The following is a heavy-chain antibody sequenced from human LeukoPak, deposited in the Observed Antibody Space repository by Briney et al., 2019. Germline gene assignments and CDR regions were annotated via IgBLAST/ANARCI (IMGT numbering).Heavy chain of an antibody. CDR1: GFTFSSYG. D-gene: IGHD4-11*01. CDR3: AKGSNEDYRLFDY. CDR2: ISGSGGNP. V-gene: IGHV3-23*01. Sequence: AGGSLRLSCAASGFTFSSYGMTWVRQAPGKGLDWVSTISGSGGNPYYADSVKGRFTISRDNSKNTLYLQMNSLRAEDTAVYYCAKGSNEDYRLFDYWGQGTLVTVSS. J-gene: IGHJ4*02.